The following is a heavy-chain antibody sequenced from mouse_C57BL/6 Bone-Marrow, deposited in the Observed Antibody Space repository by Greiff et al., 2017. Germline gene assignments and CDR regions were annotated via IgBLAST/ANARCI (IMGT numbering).Heavy chain of an antibody. CDR1: GYTFTGYW. Sequence: VQLQQSGAELTKPGASVKLSCKATGYTFTGYWIEWVKQRPGHGLEWIGEIIPGSGSTNYNEKFKGKATFTADTSSNTAYMQLSSLTTEYSAIXYCATTVVAGKFAYWGQGTLVTVSA. CDR2: IIPGSGST. D-gene: IGHD1-1*01. J-gene: IGHJ3*01. CDR3: ATTVVAGKFAY. V-gene: IGHV1-9*01.